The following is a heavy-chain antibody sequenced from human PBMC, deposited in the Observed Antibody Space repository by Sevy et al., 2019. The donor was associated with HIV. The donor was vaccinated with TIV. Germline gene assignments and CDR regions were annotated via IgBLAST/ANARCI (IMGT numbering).Heavy chain of an antibody. CDR3: ARGDSSGWYGYPYYYYGMDV. CDR2: IYSGGST. D-gene: IGHD6-19*01. J-gene: IGHJ6*02. V-gene: IGHV3-53*01. CDR1: GFTVSSNY. Sequence: GGSLRLSCAASGFTVSSNYMSWVRQAPGKGLEWVSVIYSGGSTYYADSVKGRFTISRDNSKNTLYLQMNSLRAEDTAVYYCARGDSSGWYGYPYYYYGMDVWGQGTTVTVSS.